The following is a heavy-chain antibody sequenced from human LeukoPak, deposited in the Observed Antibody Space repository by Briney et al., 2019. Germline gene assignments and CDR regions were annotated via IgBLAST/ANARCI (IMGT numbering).Heavy chain of an antibody. J-gene: IGHJ4*02. D-gene: IGHD4-11*01. CDR3: ARHEIYSDSFFDY. Sequence: GESLKISCQGFGYKFASYWIGWVRQMPGKGLEWMGITYIGDSDTRYSPSFRGQVTISADKSISTAYLQWSSLKASDTAVYYCARHEIYSDSFFDYWGQGTLVTVSS. CDR1: GYKFASYW. V-gene: IGHV5-51*01. CDR2: TYIGDSDT.